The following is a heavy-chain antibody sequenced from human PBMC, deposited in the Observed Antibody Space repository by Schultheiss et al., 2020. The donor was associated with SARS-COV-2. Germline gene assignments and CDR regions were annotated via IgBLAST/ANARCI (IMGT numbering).Heavy chain of an antibody. CDR1: GFTFSSYA. CDR2: ISSSSSTI. V-gene: IGHV3-48*04. CDR3: AREAGSIDY. D-gene: IGHD1/OR15-1a*01. J-gene: IGHJ4*02. Sequence: GGSLRLSCAASGFTFSSYAMSWVRQAPGKGLEWVSYISSSSSTIYYADSVKGRFTISRDNAKNSLYLQMNSLRAEDTAVYYCAREAGSIDYWGQGTLVTVAS.